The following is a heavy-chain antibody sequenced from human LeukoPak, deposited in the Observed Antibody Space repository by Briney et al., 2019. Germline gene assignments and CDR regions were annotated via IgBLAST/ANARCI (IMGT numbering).Heavy chain of an antibody. V-gene: IGHV3-7*01. Sequence: PGGSLRLSCAASGITFSSYWMSWVRQAPGKGLEWVANIKQDGSEKYNVDSVKGRFTISRDNAKNSLYLQMNSLRAEDTAVYYCARGGSAWSDFDYWGQGTLVTVSS. J-gene: IGHJ4*02. CDR3: ARGGSAWSDFDY. CDR1: GITFSSYW. D-gene: IGHD3-16*01. CDR2: IKQDGSEK.